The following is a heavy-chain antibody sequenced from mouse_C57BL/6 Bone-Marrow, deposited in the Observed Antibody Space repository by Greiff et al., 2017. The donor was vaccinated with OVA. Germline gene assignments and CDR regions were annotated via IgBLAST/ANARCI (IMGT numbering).Heavy chain of an antibody. V-gene: IGHV1-55*01. J-gene: IGHJ3*01. CDR3: ARLGGSSPWFAY. D-gene: IGHD1-1*01. CDR2: IYPGSGST. CDR1: GYTFTSYW. Sequence: VQLQQPGAELVKPGASVKMSCKASGYTFTSYWITWVKQRPGQGLEWIGDIYPGSGSTNYNEKFKSKATLTVDTSSSTAYMQLSSLTSEDSAVYYCARLGGSSPWFAYWGQGTLVTVSA.